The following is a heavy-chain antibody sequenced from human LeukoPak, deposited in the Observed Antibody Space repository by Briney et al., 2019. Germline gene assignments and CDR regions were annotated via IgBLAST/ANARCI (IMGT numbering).Heavy chain of an antibody. CDR3: ARDRDCSGGSCYSETRPDSYYYYMDV. V-gene: IGHV1-18*01. CDR1: GYTFTSYG. J-gene: IGHJ6*03. D-gene: IGHD2-15*01. Sequence: ASVKVSCKASGYTFTSYGIIWVRQAPGQGLEWMGGIRTYDDNANYAERLQGRVTMTTDTSTSTAYMELSSLRSEDTAVYYCARDRDCSGGSCYSETRPDSYYYYMDVWGKGTTVTISS. CDR2: IRTYDDNA.